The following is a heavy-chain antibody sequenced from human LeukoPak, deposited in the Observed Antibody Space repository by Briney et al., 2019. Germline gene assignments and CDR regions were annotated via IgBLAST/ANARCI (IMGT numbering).Heavy chain of an antibody. CDR2: ISGSGGST. J-gene: IGHJ4*02. CDR3: AKKGMAAADSFDY. CDR1: GFTFSSYV. Sequence: GGSLRLSCAASGFTFSSYVMSWVRQAPGKGQEWVSGISGSGGSTYYADSVKGRFTISRDNSKNTLYLQMNSLRAEDTAIYYCAKKGMAAADSFDYWGQGTLVTVSS. D-gene: IGHD6-13*01. V-gene: IGHV3-23*01.